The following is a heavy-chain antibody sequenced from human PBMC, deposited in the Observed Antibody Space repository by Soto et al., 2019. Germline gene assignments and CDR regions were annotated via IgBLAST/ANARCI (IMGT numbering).Heavy chain of an antibody. CDR3: ARQGTGYSQPATKWNYYGLDV. CDR1: GYSFTSYW. V-gene: IGHV5-51*01. J-gene: IGHJ6*02. CDR2: IYPGDSDT. Sequence: GESLKISCKGSGYSFTSYWIGWVRQMPGKGLEWMGIIYPGDSDTRYSPSFQGQVTISADKSISTAYLQWSSLKASDTAMYYCARQGTGYSQPATKWNYYGLDVWGQGTTVTVSS. D-gene: IGHD3-9*01.